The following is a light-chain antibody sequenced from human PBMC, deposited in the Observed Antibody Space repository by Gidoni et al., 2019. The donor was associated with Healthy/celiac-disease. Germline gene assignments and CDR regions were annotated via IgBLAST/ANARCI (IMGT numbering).Light chain of an antibody. V-gene: IGKV3-15*01. CDR2: GAS. CDR1: QSVSSN. J-gene: IGKJ3*01. Sequence: EIVMTQSPPTLSVSPGERATLSCRASQSVSSNLAWYQQKPGQAPRLLIYGASTRATGIPARFRGSGSGTEFTLTISSLQSEDFAVYYCQQYNNWAPFTFGQGTKVDIK. CDR3: QQYNNWAPFT.